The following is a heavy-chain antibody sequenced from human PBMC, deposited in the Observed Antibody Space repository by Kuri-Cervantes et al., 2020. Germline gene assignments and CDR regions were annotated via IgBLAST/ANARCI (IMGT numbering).Heavy chain of an antibody. Sequence: GESLKISCAASGLTFSNYEMSWVRQAPGKGLEWASVIYSGGSTYYADSVKGRFTISRDNSKNTLYLQMNSLRAEDTAVYYCARGGYSYGSSFFDLWGRGTLVTVSS. D-gene: IGHD5-18*01. J-gene: IGHJ2*01. CDR1: GLTFSNYE. V-gene: IGHV3-53*01. CDR2: IYSGGST. CDR3: ARGGYSYGSSFFDL.